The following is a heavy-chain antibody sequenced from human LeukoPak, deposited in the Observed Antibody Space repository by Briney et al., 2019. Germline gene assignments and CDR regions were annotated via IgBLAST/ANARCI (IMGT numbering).Heavy chain of an antibody. V-gene: IGHV3-53*01. J-gene: IGHJ3*02. D-gene: IGHD3-9*01. CDR1: GFTVSSNY. Sequence: GGSLSLSCAASGFTVSSNYMSWVRQAPGKGLEWGSVIYSGGSTYYADSVKGRFTISRDNSKNTLYLHMNSLRAEDTAVYYCASGGVYYDILTGYYRSNAFDIWGQGTMVTVSS. CDR3: ASGGVYYDILTGYYRSNAFDI. CDR2: IYSGGST.